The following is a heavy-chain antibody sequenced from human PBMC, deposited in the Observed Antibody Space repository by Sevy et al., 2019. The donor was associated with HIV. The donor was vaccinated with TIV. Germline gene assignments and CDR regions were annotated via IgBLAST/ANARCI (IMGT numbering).Heavy chain of an antibody. CDR1: GFTFSNFD. Sequence: GGSLRLSCVASGFTFSNFDVHWLRQAPGKGLEWLSVVSYDGSSKYSVDSVKGRFIVSRDNSKNTLYLQMNSLRTEDTDVYYGARGGSGDYYYYGVDVWGQGTTVTVSS. V-gene: IGHV3-30*03. J-gene: IGHJ6*02. D-gene: IGHD3-10*01. CDR2: VSYDGSSK. CDR3: ARGGSGDYYYYGVDV.